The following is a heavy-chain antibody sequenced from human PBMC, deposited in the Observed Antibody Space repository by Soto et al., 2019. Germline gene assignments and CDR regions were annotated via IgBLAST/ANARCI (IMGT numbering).Heavy chain of an antibody. CDR1: GFSIGSYA. CDR2: IRNSGDDT. J-gene: IGHJ4*02. Sequence: EVQLLESGGGLAQPGGSLRLSCAASGFSIGSYAMNWDRQAPGKGLEWVSMIRNSGDDTYYADSVKGRFTISRDRSKNTLYLQMNSLRVEDTAVFYCANDRGDYSGYPILHYWGQGNLVTVSS. D-gene: IGHD3-22*01. CDR3: ANDRGDYSGYPILHY. V-gene: IGHV3-23*01.